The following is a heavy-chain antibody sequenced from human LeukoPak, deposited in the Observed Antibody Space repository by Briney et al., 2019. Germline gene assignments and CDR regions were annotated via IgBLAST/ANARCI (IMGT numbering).Heavy chain of an antibody. CDR3: ARGDTVVVPAAILDY. V-gene: IGHV1-2*02. CDR2: INPNSGGA. CDR1: GYTFTGYY. Sequence: GASVKVSCKASGYTFTGYYMHWVRQAPGQGLEWMGWINPNSGGANYAQKFQGRVTMTRDTSISTAYMELSRLRSDDTAVYYCARGDTVVVPAAILDYWGQGTLVTVSS. J-gene: IGHJ4*02. D-gene: IGHD2-2*01.